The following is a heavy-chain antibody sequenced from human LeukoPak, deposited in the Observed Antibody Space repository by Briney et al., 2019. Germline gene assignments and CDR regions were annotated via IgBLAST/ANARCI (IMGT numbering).Heavy chain of an antibody. CDR1: GFTFSSYS. V-gene: IGHV3-48*01. J-gene: IGHJ3*02. D-gene: IGHD2-21*02. Sequence: GGSLRLPCAASGFTFSSYSMNWVRQAPGKGLEWVSYISSSSSTIYYADSVKGRFTISRDNSKNTLYLQMNSLRAEDTAVYYCAREYDSDAFDIWGQGTMVTVSS. CDR2: ISSSSSTI. CDR3: AREYDSDAFDI.